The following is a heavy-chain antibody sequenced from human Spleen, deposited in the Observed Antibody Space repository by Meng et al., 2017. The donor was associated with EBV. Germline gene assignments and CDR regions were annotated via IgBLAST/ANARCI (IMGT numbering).Heavy chain of an antibody. CDR2: IYSGGTT. CDR3: AKTGYINGWPPG. CDR1: GFNVSFMY. V-gene: IGHV3-53*01. J-gene: IGHJ4*02. D-gene: IGHD6-25*01. Sequence: GKLVGSGGVLVRRGGSLRLSCAASGFNVSFMYVSWVRQAPGKGLEWVSVIYSGGTTKYADSVKGRFTISRDRAKNTLYLQMNSLRAEDTAVYYCAKTGYINGWPPGWGQGTLVTVSS.